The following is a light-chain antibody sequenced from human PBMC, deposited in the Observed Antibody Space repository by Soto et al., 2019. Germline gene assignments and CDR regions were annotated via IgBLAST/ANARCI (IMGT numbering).Light chain of an antibody. CDR3: SSYRISTTSYV. CDR1: SSDIVGYNS. J-gene: IGLJ1*01. V-gene: IGLV2-14*03. Sequence: QSVLTQPASVSGSPGQSITISCTGTSSDIVGYNSVSWYQQHSGKAPRLMIYDVSNRPSGVSNGFSGSKSGNTASLTISGLQAEDGADYYCSSYRISTTSYVFGSGTKVTVL. CDR2: DVS.